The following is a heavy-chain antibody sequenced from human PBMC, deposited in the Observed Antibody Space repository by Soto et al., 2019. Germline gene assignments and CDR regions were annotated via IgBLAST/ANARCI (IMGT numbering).Heavy chain of an antibody. D-gene: IGHD3-10*01. CDR3: ARTKRITMVRGVIGWLDP. V-gene: IGHV4-34*01. CDR1: DGSFSGYY. J-gene: IGHJ5*02. CDR2: INHSGST. Sequence: PTETLXLTCAVYDGSFSGYYWSWIRQPPGKGLEWIGEINHSGSTNYNPSLKSRVTISVDTSKNQFSLKLSSVTAADTAVYYCARTKRITMVRGVIGWLDPWGQGTLVTVSS.